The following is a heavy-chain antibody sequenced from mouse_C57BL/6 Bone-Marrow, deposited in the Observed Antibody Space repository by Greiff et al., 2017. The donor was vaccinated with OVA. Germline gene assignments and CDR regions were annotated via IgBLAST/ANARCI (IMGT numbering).Heavy chain of an antibody. CDR3: TRGYSNYYAMEY. V-gene: IGHV1-15*01. CDR2: IDPETGGT. J-gene: IGHJ4*01. CDR1: GYTFTDYE. D-gene: IGHD2-5*01. Sequence: QVQLQQSGAELVRPGASVTLSCKASGYTFTDYEMHWVKQTPVHGLEWIGAIDPETGGTAYNQKFKGKAILTADKSSSTAYMELRSLTSEDSAVYYCTRGYSNYYAMEYWGQKTSVTVSS.